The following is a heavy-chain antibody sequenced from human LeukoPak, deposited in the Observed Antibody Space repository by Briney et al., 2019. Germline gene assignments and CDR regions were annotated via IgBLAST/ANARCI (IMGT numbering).Heavy chain of an antibody. CDR3: ARSIKRGLFDY. Sequence: SETLSLTCTVSGDSIISYYWNWIRQPPGKGLEWIGCVYYNGSSNYNPSLKSRVTISVDTSKIQFSLKLSSVTAADTAVYYCARSIKRGLFDYWGQGSLVTVSS. CDR2: VYYNGSS. D-gene: IGHD3-10*01. V-gene: IGHV4-59*01. CDR1: GDSIISYY. J-gene: IGHJ4*02.